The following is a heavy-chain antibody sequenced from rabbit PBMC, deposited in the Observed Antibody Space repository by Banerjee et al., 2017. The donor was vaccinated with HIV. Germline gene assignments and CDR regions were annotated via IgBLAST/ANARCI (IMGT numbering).Heavy chain of an antibody. CDR1: GIDLSSDYY. CDR2: IWTGSSGGT. J-gene: IGHJ4*01. CDR3: ARDLAAIIGWNFNL. D-gene: IGHD1-1*01. Sequence: QQQLEESGGGLVKPGGTLTLTCKASGIDLSSDYYMCWVRQAPGKGLELIACIWTGSSGGTWYARWAKGRFTISKTSSTTVTLQMTSLTAADTATYFCARDLAAIIGWNFNLWGQGTLVT. V-gene: IGHV1S45*01.